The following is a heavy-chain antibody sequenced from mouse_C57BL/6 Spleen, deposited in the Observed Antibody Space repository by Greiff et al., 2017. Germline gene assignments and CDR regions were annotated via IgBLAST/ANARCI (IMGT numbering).Heavy chain of an antibody. J-gene: IGHJ1*03. CDR3: ARQGTYVSSYWYFDV. V-gene: IGHV2-6-1*01. Sequence: VKVVESGPGLVAPSQSLSITCTVSGFSLTSYGVHWVRQPPGKGLEWLVVIWSDGSTTYNSALKSRLSISKDNSKSQVFLKMNSLQTDDTAMYYCARQGTYVSSYWYFDVWGTGTTVTVSS. CDR2: IWSDGST. D-gene: IGHD1-1*01. CDR1: GFSLTSYG.